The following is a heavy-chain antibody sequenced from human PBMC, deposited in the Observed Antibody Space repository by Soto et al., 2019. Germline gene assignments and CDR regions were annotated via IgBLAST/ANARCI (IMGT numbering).Heavy chain of an antibody. Sequence: QVQLVQSEGEVKKPGASVKISCRASGYTFTSYAINWVRQAPGQGLEWMGWISAHSGNTNYAQKVQRRVTMTKDTSSSTAYMQLTTLRSVYTSIYYCARMAASGRVHDFDFWGQGTLVTVSS. J-gene: IGHJ4*02. CDR3: ARMAASGRVHDFDF. CDR2: ISAHSGNT. D-gene: IGHD6-13*01. V-gene: IGHV1-18*01. CDR1: GYTFTSYA.